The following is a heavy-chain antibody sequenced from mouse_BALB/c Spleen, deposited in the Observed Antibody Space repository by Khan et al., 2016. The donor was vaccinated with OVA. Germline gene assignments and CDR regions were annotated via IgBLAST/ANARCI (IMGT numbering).Heavy chain of an antibody. CDR1: GYTFTNYG. V-gene: IGHV9-3-1*01. Sequence: QIQLVQSGPELKKPGETVKISCKASGYTFTNYGMNWVKQAPGKGLKWMGWINTYTGEPTYADDFKGRFAISFETAASTAYLQIDNLKNEGTATFFCARNGTYWCFAAWAAGLTVTASS. D-gene: IGHD2-1*01. CDR3: ARNGTYWCFAA. J-gene: IGHJ1*01. CDR2: INTYTGEP.